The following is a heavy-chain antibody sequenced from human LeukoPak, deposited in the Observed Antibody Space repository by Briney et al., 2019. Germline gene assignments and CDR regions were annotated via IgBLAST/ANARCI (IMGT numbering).Heavy chain of an antibody. CDR3: ARDRKVATDYYYYGMDV. Sequence: GRSLRLSCAASGFTFSSYAMHWVRQAPGKGLEWVAVISYDGSNKYYADSVKGRFTISRDNSKNTLYLQMNSLRAEDTAVYYCARDRKVATDYYYYGMDVWGQGTAVTVSS. J-gene: IGHJ6*02. V-gene: IGHV3-30-3*01. CDR1: GFTFSSYA. D-gene: IGHD5-12*01. CDR2: ISYDGSNK.